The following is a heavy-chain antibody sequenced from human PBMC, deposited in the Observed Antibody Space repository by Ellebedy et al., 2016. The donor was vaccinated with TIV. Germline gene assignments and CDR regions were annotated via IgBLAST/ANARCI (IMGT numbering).Heavy chain of an antibody. D-gene: IGHD3-3*01. Sequence: GESLKISXVASGFPFSIYWMTWVRQAPGKGLEWVANIKHGGTEKYYVESVNGRFTISRDDAENSVYLQMNNLRAEDTAVYYCARNYDVWSGYPDMDVWGQGTTVTVSS. V-gene: IGHV3-7*01. CDR3: ARNYDVWSGYPDMDV. J-gene: IGHJ6*02. CDR1: GFPFSIYW. CDR2: IKHGGTEK.